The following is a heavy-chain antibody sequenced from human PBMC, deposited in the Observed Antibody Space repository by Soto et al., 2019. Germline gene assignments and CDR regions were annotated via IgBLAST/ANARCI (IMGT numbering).Heavy chain of an antibody. CDR1: GFTFGDYA. J-gene: IGHJ5*02. CDR2: IRSKAYGGTT. V-gene: IGHV3-49*03. CDR3: TRDSDYGDYDWFDP. D-gene: IGHD4-17*01. Sequence: GGSLRLSCTASGFTFGDYAMSWFRQAPGEGLEWVGFIRSKAYGGTTEYAASVKGRFTISRDDSKSIAYLQMNSLKTEDTAVYYCTRDSDYGDYDWFDPWGQGTLVTVSS.